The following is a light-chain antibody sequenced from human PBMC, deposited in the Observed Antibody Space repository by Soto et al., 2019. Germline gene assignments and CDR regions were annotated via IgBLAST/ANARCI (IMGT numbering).Light chain of an antibody. CDR1: SSDVGGYNY. CDR3: SSYTSSSPPLYV. Sequence: QSALTQPASVSGSPGQSITISCTGTSSDVGGYNYVSWYQQHPGKAPKLMIYDVSNRPSGVSNRFSASKSGNTASLTISGLQAEDEADYYCSSYTSSSPPLYVFGTGTKVTVL. CDR2: DVS. J-gene: IGLJ1*01. V-gene: IGLV2-14*01.